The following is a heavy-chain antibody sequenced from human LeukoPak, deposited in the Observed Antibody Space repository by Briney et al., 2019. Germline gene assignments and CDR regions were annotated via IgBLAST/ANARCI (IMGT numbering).Heavy chain of an antibody. CDR3: AREVSSTPNGDWFDP. V-gene: IGHV3-21*01. J-gene: IGHJ5*02. CDR1: GFTFSSCS. CDR2: ISSSSSYI. D-gene: IGHD6-13*01. Sequence: PGGSLRLSCAASGFTFSSCSMNWVRQAPGKGLEWVSSISSSSSYIYYADSVKGRFTISRDNAKNSLYLQMNSLRDEDTAVYYCAREVSSTPNGDWFDPWGQGTLVTVSS.